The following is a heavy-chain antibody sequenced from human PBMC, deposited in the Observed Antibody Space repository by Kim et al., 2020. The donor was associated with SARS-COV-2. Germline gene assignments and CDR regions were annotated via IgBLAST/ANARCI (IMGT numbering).Heavy chain of an antibody. V-gene: IGHV4-59*13. CDR2: IYYVGSP. D-gene: IGHD6-19*01. Sequence: SETLSLTCTVSGGSLSRYSWNWIRQSPGKGLEWIGYIYYVGSPNYNPSLKSRVTISIDTAKNQFSLKLSSATVADTAVYYCARDGGSAVTNTAYKFDIWG. J-gene: IGHJ3*02. CDR1: GGSLSRYS. CDR3: ARDGGSAVTNTAYKFDI.